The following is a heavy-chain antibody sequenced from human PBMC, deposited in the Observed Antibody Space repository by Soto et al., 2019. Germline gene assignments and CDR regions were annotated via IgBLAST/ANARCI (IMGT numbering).Heavy chain of an antibody. J-gene: IGHJ2*01. CDR2: IHNTGDS. CDR3: TRLMGFTVATYNRGFDL. Sequence: QPQLLESGPGLAKPSETLSLTCTVSGGSISSDSYYWGWIRQPPGKGLEWIGSIHNTGDSHYNSSLRSRVTISVDTSKNQFSLKLSSVTAADTAVYYCTRLMGFTVATYNRGFDLWGRGTLVTVSS. V-gene: IGHV4-39*01. D-gene: IGHD4-17*01. CDR1: GGSISSDSYY.